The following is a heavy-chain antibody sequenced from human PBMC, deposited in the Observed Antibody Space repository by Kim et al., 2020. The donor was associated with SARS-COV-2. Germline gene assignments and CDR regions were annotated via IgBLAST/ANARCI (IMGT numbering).Heavy chain of an antibody. CDR2: IYYSGST. D-gene: IGHD3-3*01. CDR3: ARHRRDFWSGYKH. V-gene: IGHV4-39*01. Sequence: SETLSLTCTVSGGSISSSSYYWGWIRQPPGKGLEWIGSIYYSGSTYYNPSLKSRVTISVDTSKNQFSLKLSSVTAADTAVYYCARHRRDFWSGYKHWGQGTLVTVSS. J-gene: IGHJ4*02. CDR1: GGSISSSSYY.